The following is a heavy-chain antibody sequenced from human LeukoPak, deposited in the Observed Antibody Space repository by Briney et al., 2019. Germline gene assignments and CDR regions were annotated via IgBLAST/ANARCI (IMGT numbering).Heavy chain of an antibody. CDR1: GDSVSSKNGA. D-gene: IGHD6-19*01. CDR3: ARDLGTSGWYTFDF. J-gene: IGHJ5*01. V-gene: IGHV6-1*01. Sequence: SQTLSLTCAIAGDSVSSKNGAWNWIRQSPSRGLEWLGRTYYRSKWYDEYADSVKGRVTISPDTSKNQFSLHVYSVTPEDTAVYYCARDLGTSGWYTFDFWGQGTLVTVSS. CDR2: TYYRSKWYD.